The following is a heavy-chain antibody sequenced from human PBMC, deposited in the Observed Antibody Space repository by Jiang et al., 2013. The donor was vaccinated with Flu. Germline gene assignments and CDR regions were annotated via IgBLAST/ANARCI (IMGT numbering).Heavy chain of an antibody. CDR2: IRSKANSYAT. Sequence: VQLLESGGGLVQPGGSLKLSCAASGFTFSGSAMHWVRQASGKGLEWVGRIRSKANSYATAYAASVKGRLTISRDDSKNTAYLQMNSLKTEDTAVYYCTRDTIAADNWFDPWGQGTLVTVSS. J-gene: IGHJ5*02. CDR3: TRDTIAADNWFDP. CDR1: GFTFSGSA. D-gene: IGHD6-25*01. V-gene: IGHV3-73*01.